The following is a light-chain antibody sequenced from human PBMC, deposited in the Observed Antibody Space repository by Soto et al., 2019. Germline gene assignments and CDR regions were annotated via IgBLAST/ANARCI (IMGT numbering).Light chain of an antibody. CDR2: GAS. CDR3: QQYNNWTIT. V-gene: IGKV3D-15*01. Sequence: EIVLTQSPGTLSLSPGERATLSCRASQSVSNNYLAWYQQKPGQAPRXXIYGASNRETGIPDRLSGSGSGTEFTLTISSLQSEDFEVYYCQQYNNWTITFGQGTRLEIK. J-gene: IGKJ5*01. CDR1: QSVSNN.